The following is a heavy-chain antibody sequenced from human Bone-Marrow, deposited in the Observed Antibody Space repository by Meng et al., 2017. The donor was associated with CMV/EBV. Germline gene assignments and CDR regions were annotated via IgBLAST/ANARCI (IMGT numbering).Heavy chain of an antibody. CDR3: TRDLLSGLTSDY. V-gene: IGHV4-39*07. Sequence: SETLSLTCTVSGGSISSSSYYWGWIRQPPGKGLEWIGSIYYSGSTYYNPSLKSRVTISVDTSKNQLSLKVSSVTAADTAVYYCTRDLLSGLTSDYWGQGTLVTVSS. CDR2: IYYSGST. CDR1: GGSISSSSYY. J-gene: IGHJ4*02. D-gene: IGHD1-14*01.